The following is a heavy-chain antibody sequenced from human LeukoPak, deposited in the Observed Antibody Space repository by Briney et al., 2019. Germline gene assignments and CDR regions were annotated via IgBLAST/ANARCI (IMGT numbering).Heavy chain of an antibody. CDR1: GGSISSSSYY. J-gene: IGHJ5*02. Sequence: SETLSLTCTVSGGSISSSSYYWGWIRQPPGKGLEWIGSIYYSGSTYYNPSLKNRVTISVDTSKNQFSLKLSSVTAADTAVYYCARGPSPVVVITDGWFDPWGQGTLVTVSS. CDR3: ARGPSPVVVITDGWFDP. V-gene: IGHV4-39*01. CDR2: IYYSGST. D-gene: IGHD3-22*01.